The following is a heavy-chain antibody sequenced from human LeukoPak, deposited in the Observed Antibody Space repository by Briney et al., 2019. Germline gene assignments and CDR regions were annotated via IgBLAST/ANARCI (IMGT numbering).Heavy chain of an antibody. CDR1: GYTLTSYG. CDR3: ARGAYGDK. Sequence: ASVKVSREASGYTLTSYGINWMRQAPGQGLEWMGWISTQSGNTNYAQKVQGKLTLTTDRSTNTAYMELRSLRSDDTAVYYCARGAYGDKWGQGTMVTVSS. D-gene: IGHD4-17*01. CDR2: ISTQSGNT. J-gene: IGHJ4*02. V-gene: IGHV1-18*01.